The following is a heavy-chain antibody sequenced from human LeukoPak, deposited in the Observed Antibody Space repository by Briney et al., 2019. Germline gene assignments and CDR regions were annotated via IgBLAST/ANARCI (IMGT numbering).Heavy chain of an antibody. J-gene: IGHJ4*02. Sequence: PGGSLRLSCAASGLTFDDYTMHWVRQAPGKGLEWVSLISWDGVSTHYADSVKGRFTISRDNNKNSLYLQMNGLRTEDTALYYCAKGRSGWYVLDYWGQGTLVTVSS. CDR2: ISWDGVST. V-gene: IGHV3-43*01. D-gene: IGHD6-19*01. CDR3: AKGRSGWYVLDY. CDR1: GLTFDDYT.